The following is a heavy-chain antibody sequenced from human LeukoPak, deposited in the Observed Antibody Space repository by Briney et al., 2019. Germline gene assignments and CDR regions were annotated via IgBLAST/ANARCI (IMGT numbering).Heavy chain of an antibody. D-gene: IGHD3-22*01. CDR1: GGSFSGYY. CDR3: ARAYYYDSSGYALRD. J-gene: IGHJ4*02. CDR2: INHSGST. V-gene: IGHV4-34*01. Sequence: SETLSLTCAVYGGSFSGYYWSWIRQPPGKGLEWIGEINHSGSTNYNPSLKSRVTISVDTSKNQFSLKLGSVTAADTAVYYCARAYYYDSSGYALRDWGQGTLVTVSS.